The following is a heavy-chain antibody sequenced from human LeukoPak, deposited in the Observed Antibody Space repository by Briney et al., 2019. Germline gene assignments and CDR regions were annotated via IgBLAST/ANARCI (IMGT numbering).Heavy chain of an antibody. CDR3: ARHYGSGSYYLDY. J-gene: IGHJ4*02. V-gene: IGHV4-59*08. CDR2: IYYSGST. D-gene: IGHD3-10*01. CDR1: GGSISSYY. Sequence: PSETLSLTCTVSGGSISSYYWSWIRQPPGKALEWIGYIYYSGSTNYNPSLKSRVTISVDTSKNQFSLKLSSVTAADTAVYYCARHYGSGSYYLDYWGQGTLVTVSS.